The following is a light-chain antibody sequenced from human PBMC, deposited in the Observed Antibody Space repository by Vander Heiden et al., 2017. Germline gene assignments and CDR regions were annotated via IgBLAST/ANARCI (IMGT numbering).Light chain of an antibody. CDR2: KDS. V-gene: IGLV3-25*03. J-gene: IGLJ3*02. Sequence: SYELTQPPSVSVSPGQTARITCSGDALPKQYAYWYQQKPGQAPVLVIYKDSERPSGIPERFSGSSSGTKATLTISGVQAEDEADYYCQSADSSGTYWVFGGGTKLTVL. CDR1: ALPKQY. CDR3: QSADSSGTYWV.